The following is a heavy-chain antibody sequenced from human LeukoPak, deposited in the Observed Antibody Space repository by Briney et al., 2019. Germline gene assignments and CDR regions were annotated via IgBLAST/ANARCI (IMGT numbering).Heavy chain of an antibody. CDR2: IYQSGNT. CDR3: ARDGPDYGDYLDAFDI. V-gene: IGHV4-31*03. CDR1: GGSISSGGYY. Sequence: SETLSLTCTVSGGSISSGGYYWSWIRQHPGKGLEWIGYIYQSGNTDYNPSLKSRVTISVDRSKNQFSLKLSSVTAADTAVYYCARDGPDYGDYLDAFDIWGQGTMVTVSS. D-gene: IGHD4-17*01. J-gene: IGHJ3*02.